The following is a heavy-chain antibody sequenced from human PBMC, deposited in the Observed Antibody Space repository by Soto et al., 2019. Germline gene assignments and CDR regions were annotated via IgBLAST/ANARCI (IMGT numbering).Heavy chain of an antibody. CDR2: IRSSSSII. CDR1: GFTFSSYS. V-gene: IGHV3-48*02. Sequence: EVQLVESGGGLVQPGGSLRLSCAASGFTFSSYSMHWVRQAPGKGLEWVSYIRSSSSIIYYADSVKGRFTISRDNAKKSLYFQMNSLRDGDTAGYYCARDPMCDYDTSGFILEGRGVGRMDVWRQGPTVTVSS. D-gene: IGHD3-22*01. J-gene: IGHJ6*01. CDR3: ARDPMCDYDTSGFILEGRGVGRMDV.